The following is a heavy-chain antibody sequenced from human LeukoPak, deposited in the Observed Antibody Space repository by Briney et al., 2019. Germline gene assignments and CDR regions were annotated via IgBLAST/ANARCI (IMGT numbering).Heavy chain of an antibody. CDR1: GRSISSFY. V-gene: IGHV4-59*08. D-gene: IGHD6-19*01. Sequence: SETLSLTCTVSGRSISSFYWSWIRQPPGKALEWSGYVYYGGSPNHNPSLKSRVTISADTSKNQFSLKLSSVTAADTAIYYCARPRYSNGWYGFDIWGQGTMVTVSS. J-gene: IGHJ3*02. CDR2: VYYGGSP. CDR3: ARPRYSNGWYGFDI.